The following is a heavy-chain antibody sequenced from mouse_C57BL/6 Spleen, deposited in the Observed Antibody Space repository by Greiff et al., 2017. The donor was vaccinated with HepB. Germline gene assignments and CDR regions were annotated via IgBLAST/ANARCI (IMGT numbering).Heavy chain of an antibody. V-gene: IGHV1-55*01. CDR1: GYTFTSYW. Sequence: VQLQQPGAELVKPGASVKMSCKASGYTFTSYWITWVKQRPGQGLEWIGDIYPGSGSTNYNEKFKSKATLTVDTSSSTAYMQLSSLTSEDSAVYYCARGGIYYDYVPFAYWGQGTLVTVSA. J-gene: IGHJ3*01. CDR3: ARGGIYYDYVPFAY. D-gene: IGHD2-4*01. CDR2: IYPGSGST.